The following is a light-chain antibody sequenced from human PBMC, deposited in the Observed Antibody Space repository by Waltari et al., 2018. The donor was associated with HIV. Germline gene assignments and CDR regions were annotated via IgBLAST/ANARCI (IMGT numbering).Light chain of an antibody. CDR3: CSYGGSYTWV. CDR2: DVD. Sequence: QSALSQPHSVSGSPGQSVTISCNGSRRDIGGYDHVSWYQLHSGNAPRVIIFDVDKRPAGVPDRIIGSKSGNTASLSISGLQTDDEAEYFCCSYGGSYTWVFGGGTKLTV. CDR1: RRDIGGYDH. V-gene: IGLV2-11*01. J-gene: IGLJ3*02.